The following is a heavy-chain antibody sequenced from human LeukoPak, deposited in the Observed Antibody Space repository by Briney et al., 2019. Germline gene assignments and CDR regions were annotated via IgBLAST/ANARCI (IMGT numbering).Heavy chain of an antibody. CDR2: IYYSGST. V-gene: IGHV4-59*01. CDR3: ASFDEYWYFDL. J-gene: IGHJ2*01. CDR1: GGSISSYY. Sequence: PSETLSLTCTVSGGSISSYYWSWIRQPPGKGLEWIGYIYYSGSTNYNPSLKSRVTISVDTSKNQFSLKLSSVTAADTAVYYCASFDEYWYFDLWGRGTLVTVSS.